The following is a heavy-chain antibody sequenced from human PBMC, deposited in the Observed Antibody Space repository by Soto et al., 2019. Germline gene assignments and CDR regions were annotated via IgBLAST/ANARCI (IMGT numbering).Heavy chain of an antibody. CDR2: IYYSGGT. D-gene: IGHD1-1*01. CDR3: TRAQSDDHYFGP. Sequence: SQTLSLTCTVSGAALRRGGYFYTWGRQPTGKGREWLGYIYYSGGTNYHPSLKSRVTRCLDKCKRQFSIRLIPVTAGATAVYCGTRAQSDDHYFGPWGHGTLVRVSS. CDR1: GAALRRGGYF. J-gene: IGHJ5*02. V-gene: IGHV4-61*08.